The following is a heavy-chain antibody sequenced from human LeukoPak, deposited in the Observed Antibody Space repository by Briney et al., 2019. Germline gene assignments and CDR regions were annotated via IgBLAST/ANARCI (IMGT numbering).Heavy chain of an antibody. CDR3: AKYMPPAMQPFFDY. J-gene: IGHJ4*02. CDR2: ISGGGSNT. CDR1: GFTFSSYP. Sequence: GGSLRLSCAASGFTFSSYPMSWVRQAPGKGLEWVSSISGGGSNTYYAASVKGRFTISRDDSKNTLYLQMNSLRAEDTAVYHCAKYMPPAMQPFFDYWGQGTLVTVSS. V-gene: IGHV3-23*01. D-gene: IGHD2-2*01.